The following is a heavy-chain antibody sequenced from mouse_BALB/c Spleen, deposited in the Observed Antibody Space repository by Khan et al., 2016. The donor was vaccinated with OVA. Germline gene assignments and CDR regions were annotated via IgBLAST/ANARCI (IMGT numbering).Heavy chain of an antibody. V-gene: IGHV1-7*01. CDR3: TRRGLYGIIPY. D-gene: IGHD2-1*01. Sequence: QVRLQQSGAELAKPGASVKMSCKTSGYSFTTYWMHWIKQSPGQGLEWIGYINPSTDYTEYNQKFKDKATLTADESSSTSFMQLSSLTYEDSAGYYCTRRGLYGIIPYWGQGTLVTVSA. J-gene: IGHJ3*01. CDR2: INPSTDYT. CDR1: GYSFTTYW.